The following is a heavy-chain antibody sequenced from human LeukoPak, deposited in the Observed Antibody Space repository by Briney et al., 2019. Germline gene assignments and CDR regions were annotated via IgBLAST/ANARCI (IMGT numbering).Heavy chain of an antibody. CDR1: GGTFSSYA. J-gene: IGHJ3*02. CDR3: ARGRDYYDSPRTKGAFDI. Sequence: SVKVSCKASGGTFSSYAISWVRQAPGQGLEWMGGIIPIFGTANYAQKFHGRVTITADESTSTAYMELSSLRSEDTAVYYCARGRDYYDSPRTKGAFDISGQGTMVTVSS. D-gene: IGHD3-22*01. V-gene: IGHV1-69*13. CDR2: IIPIFGTA.